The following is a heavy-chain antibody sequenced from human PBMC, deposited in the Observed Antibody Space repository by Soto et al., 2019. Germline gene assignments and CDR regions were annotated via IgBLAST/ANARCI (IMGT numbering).Heavy chain of an antibody. Sequence: GGSLILSCAASGFAFSSHWMHWVRQAPGKGLVWVSHVNDDGTKTTYADAVKGRFTISRDNAKNTLYLQMNSLRVEDMAVYYCARGNPSSAWFEIFLDHWGRGTLVTVSS. V-gene: IGHV3-74*01. J-gene: IGHJ4*02. CDR1: GFAFSSHW. CDR2: VNDDGTKT. D-gene: IGHD6-19*01. CDR3: ARGNPSSAWFEIFLDH.